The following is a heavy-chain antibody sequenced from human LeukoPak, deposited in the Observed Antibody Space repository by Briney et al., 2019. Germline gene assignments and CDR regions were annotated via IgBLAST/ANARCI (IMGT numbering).Heavy chain of an antibody. CDR3: AKAAQYYYDSSGYYSALFDY. V-gene: IGHV3-9*01. CDR1: GFTFDDYA. D-gene: IGHD3-22*01. CDR2: ISWNSGSI. Sequence: GGSLRLSCAASGFTFDDYAMHWVRQAPGKGLEWVSGISWNSGSIGYADSVKGRFTISRDNAKNYLYLQMNSLRAEDTALYYCAKAAQYYYDSSGYYSALFDYWGQGTLVTVSS. J-gene: IGHJ4*02.